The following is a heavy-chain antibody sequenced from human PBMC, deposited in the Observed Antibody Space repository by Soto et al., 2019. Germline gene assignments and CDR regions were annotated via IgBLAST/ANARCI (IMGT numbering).Heavy chain of an antibody. J-gene: IGHJ4*02. V-gene: IGHV4-59*01. CDR2: IYDSGST. CDR1: GDSISSYY. D-gene: IGHD6-19*01. Sequence: SETLSLTCTVSGDSISSYYWSSILLSPGKGLEWIGYIYDSGSTNYNPSLKSRVTISVDTSKNQFSLKLSSVTAAGTAVYHCAREVGSSGWHGIDYWAQGTLVTTSS. CDR3: AREVGSSGWHGIDY.